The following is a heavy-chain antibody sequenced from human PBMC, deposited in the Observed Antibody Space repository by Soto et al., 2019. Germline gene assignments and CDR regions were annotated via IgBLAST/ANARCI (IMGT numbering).Heavy chain of an antibody. CDR2: IIPIFGTA. Sequence: SVKVSCKASGGTFSSYAISWVRQAPGQGLEWMGGIIPIFGTANYAKKFQGRVTITAGKSTSTAYMELSSLRSEDTAVYYCARYNGRGYSGYGSYYYYYGMDVWGQGTTVTVSS. CDR3: ARYNGRGYSGYGSYYYYYGMDV. V-gene: IGHV1-69*06. D-gene: IGHD5-12*01. J-gene: IGHJ6*02. CDR1: GGTFSSYA.